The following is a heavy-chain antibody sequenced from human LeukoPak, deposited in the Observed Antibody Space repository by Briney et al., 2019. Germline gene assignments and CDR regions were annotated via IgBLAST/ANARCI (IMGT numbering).Heavy chain of an antibody. CDR3: ARENNHLTWFDP. V-gene: IGHV4-39*01. CDR1: GDSVSSRSDF. J-gene: IGHJ5*02. D-gene: IGHD1-14*01. Sequence: SETLSLTCSVSGDSVSSRSDFWGWIRQPPGKGLEWIGSVYYSGSTYYSPSLKSRVTVSVDTSKNQFSLKLSSVTAADTAVYYCARENNHLTWFDPWGQGTLVTVSS. CDR2: VYYSGST.